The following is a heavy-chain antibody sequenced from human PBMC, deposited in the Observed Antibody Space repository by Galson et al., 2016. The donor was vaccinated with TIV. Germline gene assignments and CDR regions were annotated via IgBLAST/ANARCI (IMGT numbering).Heavy chain of an antibody. J-gene: IGHJ6*02. V-gene: IGHV3-30-3*01. CDR2: IAYDGSDK. CDR3: ARDRASGGTTYYYGVGV. Sequence: SLRLSCAAFGFGFSDYAIHWVRQAPGKGLEWVAVIAYDGSDKYYADSVKGRFTISRDNFKNTLYLQMNSLRVEDTAVYYCARDRASGGTTYYYGVGVWGQGTTVIVSS. CDR1: GFGFSDYA. D-gene: IGHD2/OR15-2a*01.